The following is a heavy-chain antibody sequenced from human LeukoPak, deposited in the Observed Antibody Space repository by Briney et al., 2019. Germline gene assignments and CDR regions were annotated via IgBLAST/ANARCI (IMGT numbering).Heavy chain of an antibody. CDR1: GYTLTELS. Sequence: GASVKVSCKVSGYTLTELSMHWVRQAPGKGLEWMGGFDPEDGETIYAQKFQGRVTMTEDTSTDTAYMELSSLRSEDTAVYYCATRPVSPNMIVVYYLDYWGQETLVTVSS. D-gene: IGHD3-22*01. V-gene: IGHV1-24*01. J-gene: IGHJ4*02. CDR2: FDPEDGET. CDR3: ATRPVSPNMIVVYYLDY.